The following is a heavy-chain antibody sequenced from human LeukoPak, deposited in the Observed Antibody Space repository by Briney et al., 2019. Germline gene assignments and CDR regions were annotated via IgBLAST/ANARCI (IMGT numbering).Heavy chain of an antibody. J-gene: IGHJ4*02. CDR2: ITAYNGNT. CDR1: GGTFSSYA. V-gene: IGHV1-18*01. Sequence: ASVKVSCKPSGGTFSSYAISWVRQAPGQGLEWMGWITAYNGNTNYAQKVQGRVTMTTDTSTSTAYMELRSLRSDDTAVYYCARNIVGANGVVFPFDYWGQGTLVTVSS. CDR3: ARNIVGANGVVFPFDY. D-gene: IGHD1-26*01.